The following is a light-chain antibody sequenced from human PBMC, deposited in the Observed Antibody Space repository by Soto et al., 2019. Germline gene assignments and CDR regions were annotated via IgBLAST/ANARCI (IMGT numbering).Light chain of an antibody. CDR2: GAS. J-gene: IGKJ4*01. CDR3: QQYGSSPPLT. V-gene: IGKV3-20*01. CDR1: QSVSSNY. Sequence: EIVLTQSPGTLSLSPGERATLSCRASQSVSSNYLAWYQQKPGQAPRLLIYGASSRAIGIPDRFSGSGSGTDFTLTISRLEPEDFVVYYCQQYGSSPPLTFGGGTKVEIK.